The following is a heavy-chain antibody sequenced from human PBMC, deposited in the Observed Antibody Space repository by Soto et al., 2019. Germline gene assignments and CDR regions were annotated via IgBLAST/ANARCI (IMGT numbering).Heavy chain of an antibody. Sequence: EVQVVESGGGLVKPGGSLRLSCAASGFTFSTYTMNWVRQAPGKGLEWVSSISSRSNYIYYEDSVKGRFTISRDNAKNSLYLEMNSLRAEDTAVYYCARHNSYFDYWGRGTLVTVSS. CDR3: ARHNSYFDY. CDR2: ISSRSNYI. J-gene: IGHJ4*02. V-gene: IGHV3-21*01. D-gene: IGHD1-1*01. CDR1: GFTFSTYT.